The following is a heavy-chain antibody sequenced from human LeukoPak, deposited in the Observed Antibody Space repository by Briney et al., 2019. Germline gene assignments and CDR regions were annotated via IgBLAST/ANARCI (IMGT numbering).Heavy chain of an antibody. V-gene: IGHV3-23*01. Sequence: GRSLRLSCAASGFTFSSYTMNWVRQAPGGGLEWVSGISGSGTNTYYADSVKGRFTISRGNSKNTLYLQMNSLRAEDTAVYYCAKGDKPVIAMVKFDYWGHGTLVTVSS. CDR3: AKGDKPVIAMVKFDY. CDR2: ISGSGTNT. CDR1: GFTFSSYT. J-gene: IGHJ4*01. D-gene: IGHD5-18*01.